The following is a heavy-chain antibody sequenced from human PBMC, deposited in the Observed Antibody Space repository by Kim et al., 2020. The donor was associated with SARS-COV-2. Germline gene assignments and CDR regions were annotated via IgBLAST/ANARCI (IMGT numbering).Heavy chain of an antibody. CDR2: INHSGST. D-gene: IGHD3-10*01. CDR1: GGSFSGHY. J-gene: IGHJ5*02. V-gene: IGHV4-34*01. CDR3: ARAPPPLLWFGGEHWFDP. Sequence: SETLSLTCAVYGGSFSGHYWSWIRQPPGKGLEWSGEINHSGSTNYNSSLKSRVTISADTSKNQSSVKLSSVTAADTAVYYCARAPPPLLWFGGEHWFDPWGQSTLVTVSS.